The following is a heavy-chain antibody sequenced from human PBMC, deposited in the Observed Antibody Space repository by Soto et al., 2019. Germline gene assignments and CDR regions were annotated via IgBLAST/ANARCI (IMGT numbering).Heavy chain of an antibody. CDR2: VYDADGK. Sequence: GGSLRLSCAVVGMTVSGKKYVAWVRQAPGKGLEWVSGVYDADGKYYADSVKGRFTTSRDSSKTIVYLEMNDLGPEDTAIYYCATWLQREHAYDVWGQGTTVTVSS. J-gene: IGHJ3*01. V-gene: IGHV3-53*01. CDR1: GMTVSGKKY. D-gene: IGHD1-1*01. CDR3: ATWLQREHAYDV.